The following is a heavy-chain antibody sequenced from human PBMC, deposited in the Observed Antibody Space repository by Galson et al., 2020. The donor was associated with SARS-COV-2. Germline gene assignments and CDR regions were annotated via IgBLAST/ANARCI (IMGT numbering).Heavy chain of an antibody. Sequence: SETLSLTCTVSGGSISSHYWSWIRQPPGKGLEWIGYIYYSGSTNYNPTLKSPFTISVDTSKNQFSLKLSSVTAAEPAVYYCARVWRGWLPYTISWYFDLWGRGTLVTVSS. CDR1: GGSISSHY. CDR3: ARVWRGWLPYTISWYFDL. V-gene: IGHV4-59*11. J-gene: IGHJ2*01. CDR2: IYYSGST. D-gene: IGHD5-12*01.